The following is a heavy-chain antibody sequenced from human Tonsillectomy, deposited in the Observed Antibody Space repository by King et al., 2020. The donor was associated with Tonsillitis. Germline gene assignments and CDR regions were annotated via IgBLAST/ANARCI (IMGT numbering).Heavy chain of an antibody. Sequence: QLQESGPGLVKPSETLSLTCSVSGGSISSYYWSWIRQPPGKGLEWIGYIYYIGSTNYNPSLKSRVTISVDTSKKQFSLKLSSVTAADTAVYYCAKSNSESYYDYYYMDVWGKGTAVTVSS. CDR2: IYYIGST. CDR3: AKSNSESYYDYYYMDV. CDR1: GGSISSYY. D-gene: IGHD1-26*01. V-gene: IGHV4-59*01. J-gene: IGHJ6*03.